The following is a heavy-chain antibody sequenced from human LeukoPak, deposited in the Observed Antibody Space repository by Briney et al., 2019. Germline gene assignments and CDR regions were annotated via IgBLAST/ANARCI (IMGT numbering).Heavy chain of an antibody. CDR2: IYDSGST. CDR3: ARDIRNSGSYYSDY. CDR1: GGSITTYY. Sequence: SETLSLTCTVSGGSITTYYWSWIRQPAGKGLEWIGRIYDSGSTQYNPSLKSRVTMSVDRSRNQFSLKLSSVTAADTALYFCARDIRNSGSYYSDYWGRGTLVTVSS. V-gene: IGHV4-4*07. D-gene: IGHD3-10*01. J-gene: IGHJ4*02.